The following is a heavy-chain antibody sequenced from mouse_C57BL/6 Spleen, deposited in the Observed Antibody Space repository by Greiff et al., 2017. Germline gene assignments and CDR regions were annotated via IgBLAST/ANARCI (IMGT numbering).Heavy chain of an antibody. V-gene: IGHV1-52*01. D-gene: IGHD1-1*01. CDR3: AINYGSSYGYFDV. CDR2: IDPSDSET. CDR1: GYTFTSYW. Sequence: VQLQQPGAELVRPGSSVKLSCKASGYTFTSYWMHWVKQRPIQGLAWIGNIDPSDSETHYNQKFKDKATLTVDKSSSTAYMQLSSLTSEDAAVYYCAINYGSSYGYFDVWGTGTTVTVSS. J-gene: IGHJ1*03.